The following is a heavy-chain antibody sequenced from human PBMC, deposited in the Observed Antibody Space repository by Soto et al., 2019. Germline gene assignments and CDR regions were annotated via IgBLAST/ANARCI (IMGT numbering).Heavy chain of an antibody. CDR2: IYSSGST. CDR3: ASGTFNTISFDF. J-gene: IGHJ4*01. D-gene: IGHD2-2*01. V-gene: IGHV4-39*07. Sequence: SETLSLTCTVSGGSIGGSNYFWGWIRQSPGTGLEWLGTIYSSGSTYYNPALKSRVTISLDTSENRFSLKLTSVTAADTAVYYCASGTFNTISFDFWGHGRQVTVSS. CDR1: GGSIGGSNYF.